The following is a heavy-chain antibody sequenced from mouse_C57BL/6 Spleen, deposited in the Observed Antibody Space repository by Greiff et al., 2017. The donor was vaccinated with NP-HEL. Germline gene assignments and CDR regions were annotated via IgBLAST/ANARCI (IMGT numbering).Heavy chain of an antibody. CDR1: GYTFTSYW. CDR2: IDPSDSET. V-gene: IGHV1-52*01. J-gene: IGHJ1*03. D-gene: IGHD1-1*01. CDR3: ARRDYGSSSGYFDV. Sequence: VQLQQPGAELVRPGSSVKLSCKASGYTFTSYWMHWVKQRPIQGLEWIGNIDPSDSETHYIQKFKDKATLTVDKSFSTAYMQLSSLTSEDSAVYYCARRDYGSSSGYFDVWGTGTTVTVSS.